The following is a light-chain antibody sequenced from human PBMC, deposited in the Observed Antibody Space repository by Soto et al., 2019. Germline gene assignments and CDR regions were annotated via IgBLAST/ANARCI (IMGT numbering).Light chain of an antibody. CDR2: KAS. CDR1: QTIDSW. Sequence: DIQMTQSPSTLSASLGDRVTITCRASQTIDSWLAWYQQRPGKPPNLLIYKASTLASGVPSRFSGSGSGTEFTLTINSLQPDDFATYYCQHYNSYSEAFGQGTKVDI. J-gene: IGKJ1*01. V-gene: IGKV1-5*03. CDR3: QHYNSYSEA.